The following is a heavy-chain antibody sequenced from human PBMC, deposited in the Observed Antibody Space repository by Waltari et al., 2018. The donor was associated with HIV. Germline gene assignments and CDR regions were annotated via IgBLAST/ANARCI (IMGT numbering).Heavy chain of an antibody. J-gene: IGHJ5*02. D-gene: IGHD3-16*02. CDR2: IWTYGNKK. CDR3: ASPAGDCSGNFCYTGEIDP. CDR1: GFNVSSFA. V-gene: IGHV3-33*03. Sequence: QVYLVESGGGAVQPGKSLRLSCVASGFNVSSFAMHWVRRAPGKGLRWVALIWTYGNKKFYAESVKGRFIISRDRSKNTIYLQMNDLKVDDTALYYCASPAGDCSGNFCYTGEIDPWGHGSQVIVSS.